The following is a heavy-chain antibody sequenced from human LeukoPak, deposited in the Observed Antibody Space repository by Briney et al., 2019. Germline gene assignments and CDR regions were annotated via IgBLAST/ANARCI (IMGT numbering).Heavy chain of an antibody. D-gene: IGHD6-13*01. CDR2: ISGDNGDT. V-gene: IGHV1-18*01. Sequence: ASVKVSCKASGYTFTSYGISWVRQAPGQGLEWMGWISGDNGDTNYAQKLQGRVTMTTDTSTSTAYMELRSLRSDDTAVYYCARAVSAAARLDYWGQGTLVTVSS. J-gene: IGHJ4*02. CDR3: ARAVSAAARLDY. CDR1: GYTFTSYG.